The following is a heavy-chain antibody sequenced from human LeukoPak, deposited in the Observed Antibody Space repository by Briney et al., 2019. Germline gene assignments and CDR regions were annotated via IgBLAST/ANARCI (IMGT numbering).Heavy chain of an antibody. V-gene: IGHV3-30*18. Sequence: PGRSLRLSCAASGFTFSSYAMHWVRQAPGKGLEWLAVTSYDGGEKYYADSVKGRFTISRDNSKNTLYLQMNSLRAEDTAVYYCAKSSGFYESSGSDWGYGMDVWGRGTTVTVSS. CDR1: GFTFSSYA. CDR3: AKSSGFYESSGSDWGYGMDV. CDR2: TSYDGGEK. J-gene: IGHJ6*02. D-gene: IGHD3-22*01.